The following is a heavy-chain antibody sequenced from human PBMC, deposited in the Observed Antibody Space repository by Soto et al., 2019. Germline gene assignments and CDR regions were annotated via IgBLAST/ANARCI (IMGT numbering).Heavy chain of an antibody. V-gene: IGHV3-74*01. CDR1: GFTFNTYW. CDR2: IKSDGSYT. J-gene: IGHJ4*02. Sequence: GGSLRLSCAASGFTFNTYWMQWVRQAPGKGLVWVSRIKSDGSYTNYADSVKGRFTISRDNSNNTLYLQMNSLRAQDTALDYCSKNRRRGQGIGYWGQGTLVTVSS. CDR3: SKNRRRGQGIGY. D-gene: IGHD2-15*01.